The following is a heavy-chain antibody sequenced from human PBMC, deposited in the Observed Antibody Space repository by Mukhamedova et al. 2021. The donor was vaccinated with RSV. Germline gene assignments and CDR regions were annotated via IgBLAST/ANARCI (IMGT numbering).Heavy chain of an antibody. D-gene: IGHD2-2*01. V-gene: IGHV3-23*01. CDR2: ISGSGGST. CDR3: AKDRRDIVVTTIGWDWFDP. J-gene: IGHJ5*02. Sequence: QAPGKGLEWVSAISGSGGSTYYADSVKGRFTISRDNSKNTLYLQMNSLRAEDTAVYYCAKDRRDIVVTTIGWDWFDPWGQGTLVT.